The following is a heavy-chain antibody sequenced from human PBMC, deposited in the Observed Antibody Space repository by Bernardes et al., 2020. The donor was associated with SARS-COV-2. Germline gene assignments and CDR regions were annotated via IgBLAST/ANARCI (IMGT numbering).Heavy chain of an antibody. V-gene: IGHV1-24*01. CDR1: GYTLTELS. J-gene: IGHJ6*03. Sequence: ASVKVSCKVSGYTLTELSMHWVRQAPGKGLEWMGGFDPEDGETIYAQKFQGRVTMTEDTSTDTAYMELSSLRSEDTAVYYCATSRPDIAAAGPYYYYMDVWGKGTTVTVSS. CDR3: ATSRPDIAAAGPYYYYMDV. CDR2: FDPEDGET. D-gene: IGHD6-13*01.